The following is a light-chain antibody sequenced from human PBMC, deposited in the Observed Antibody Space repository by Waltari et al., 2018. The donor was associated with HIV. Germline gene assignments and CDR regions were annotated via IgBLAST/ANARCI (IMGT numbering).Light chain of an antibody. CDR2: AAS. V-gene: IGKV3-15*01. CDR1: TGISSH. CDR3: LQYTFWPPYT. J-gene: IGKJ2*01. Sequence: EIVMTQFPGTLSVSPGERATLSCRASTGISSHLAWYQQKPGQAPRLLIYAASNRATGIPARFSGSGSGTDFTLTISSLQPEDFAVYYCLQYTFWPPYTFGQGTKLEMK.